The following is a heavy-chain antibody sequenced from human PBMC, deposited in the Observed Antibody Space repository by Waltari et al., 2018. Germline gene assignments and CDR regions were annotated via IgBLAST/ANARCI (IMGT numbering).Heavy chain of an antibody. CDR3: ARSMTTVTTSHYYYGMDV. Sequence: QVQLVQSGAEVKKPGSSVKVSCKASGGTFSSYAISWVRQAPGHGLEWMGGSILIVGTASKAQKVQGKVTITTDESTSTAYMELSSLRSEDTAVYYCARSMTTVTTSHYYYGMDVWGQGTTVTVSS. V-gene: IGHV1-69*05. CDR2: SILIVGTA. CDR1: GGTFSSYA. D-gene: IGHD4-17*01. J-gene: IGHJ6*02.